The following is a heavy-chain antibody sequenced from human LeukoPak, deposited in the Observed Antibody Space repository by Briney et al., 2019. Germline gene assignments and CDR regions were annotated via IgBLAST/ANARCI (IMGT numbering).Heavy chain of an antibody. CDR2: ISWDGGST. D-gene: IGHD5-24*01. J-gene: IGHJ4*02. CDR3: AKESMGYFDY. CDR1: GFTFDDYA. Sequence: PGGSLRLSCAASGFTFDDYAMHWVRQAPGKGLEWVSPISWDGGSTYYADSVKGRFTISRDNSKNSLYLQMNSLRAEDTALYYCAKESMGYFDYWGQGTLVTVSS. V-gene: IGHV3-43D*03.